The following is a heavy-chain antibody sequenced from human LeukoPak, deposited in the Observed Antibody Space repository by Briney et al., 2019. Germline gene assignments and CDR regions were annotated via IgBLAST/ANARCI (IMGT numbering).Heavy chain of an antibody. V-gene: IGHV3-30-3*01. CDR3: ARVPYYDFWSGYYTTPYYYYGMDV. Sequence: GGSLRLSCAASRFTFSSYAMHWVRQAPGKGLEWVAVISYDGSNKYYADSVKGRFTISRDNSKNTLYLQMNSLRAEDTAVYYCARVPYYDFWSGYYTTPYYYYGMDVWGQGTTVTVSS. D-gene: IGHD3-3*01. CDR2: ISYDGSNK. J-gene: IGHJ6*02. CDR1: RFTFSSYA.